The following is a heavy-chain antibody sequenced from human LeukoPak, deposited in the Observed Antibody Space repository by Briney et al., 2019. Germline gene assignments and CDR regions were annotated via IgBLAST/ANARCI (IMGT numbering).Heavy chain of an antibody. CDR1: GFTFSSYW. Sequence: GGSLRLSCAASGFTFSSYWMNWARQAPGKGLECVASINHNGSVNYYVDSVKGRFTISRDNAKNSLYLQMSNLRAEDTAVYFCARGGGLDVWGQGATATVSS. V-gene: IGHV3-7*03. D-gene: IGHD3-16*01. J-gene: IGHJ6*02. CDR2: INHNGSVN. CDR3: ARGGGLDV.